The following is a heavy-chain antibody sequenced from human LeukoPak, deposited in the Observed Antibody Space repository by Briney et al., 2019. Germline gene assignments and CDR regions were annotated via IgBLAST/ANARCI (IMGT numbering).Heavy chain of an antibody. V-gene: IGHV3-30*02. CDR2: IRYTGSNK. CDR1: GFTFSSYG. CDR3: ARGLEMATIKPSPFGY. J-gene: IGHJ4*02. D-gene: IGHD5-24*01. Sequence: GGSLRLSCAASGFTFSSYGMHWVRQAPGKGLEWVAFIRYTGSNKYYADSVKGRFIISRDNSKSTLYLQMNSLRAEDTAVYYCARGLEMATIKPSPFGYWGQGTLVTVSS.